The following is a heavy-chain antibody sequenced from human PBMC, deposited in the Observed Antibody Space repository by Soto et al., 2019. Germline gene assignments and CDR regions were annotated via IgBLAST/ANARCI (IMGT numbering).Heavy chain of an antibody. Sequence: SETLSLTCAVYGGSFSAYSWSWVRQPPGKGLERIGEIIHSESTKCNPSLKSLVTISVDTSKNQFSLKLSPVTAAATAVYYCARQRPTDGRWEFANYYGMDVWGQGTPVTVSS. J-gene: IGHJ6*02. D-gene: IGHD1-26*01. CDR1: GGSFSAYS. V-gene: IGHV4-34*12. CDR2: IIHSEST. CDR3: ARQRPTDGRWEFANYYGMDV.